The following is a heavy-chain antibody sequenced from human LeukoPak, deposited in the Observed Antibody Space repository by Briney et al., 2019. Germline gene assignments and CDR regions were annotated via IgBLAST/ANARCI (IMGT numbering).Heavy chain of an antibody. D-gene: IGHD3-10*01. CDR1: GFNFSSYS. J-gene: IGHJ5*02. CDR3: ARLTGRSRVDP. V-gene: IGHV3-21*01. Sequence: GGSLRLSCAASGFNFSSYSMNWVRQAPGKGLEWVSSISSSSSYIYYGDSVKGRFTISRDNAKNSLYLQMHSLRAEDTALYYCARLTGRSRVDPWGQGTLVTVSS. CDR2: ISSSSSYI.